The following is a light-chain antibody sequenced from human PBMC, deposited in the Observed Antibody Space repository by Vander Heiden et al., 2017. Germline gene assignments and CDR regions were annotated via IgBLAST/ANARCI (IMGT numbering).Light chain of an antibody. CDR2: EAN. CDR1: SGSIAIND. J-gene: IGLJ3*02. Sequence: NFMLTQPHSVSESTGKTVTIPCTRSSGSIAINDVQWYQQRPGSSPTTVIYEANQRPSGVPDRFSGSIDSSSNSASLTISGLKTEDEADYYCQSYDSSNRVFGGGTKLTVL. V-gene: IGLV6-57*01. CDR3: QSYDSSNRV.